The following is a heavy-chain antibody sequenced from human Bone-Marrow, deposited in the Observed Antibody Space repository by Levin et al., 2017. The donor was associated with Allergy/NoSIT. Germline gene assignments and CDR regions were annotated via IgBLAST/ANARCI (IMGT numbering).Heavy chain of an antibody. V-gene: IGHV5-51*01. CDR2: MYPGDSDT. D-gene: IGHD2/OR15-2a*01. CDR3: ARRSTYHEYFEH. J-gene: IGHJ1*01. CDR1: GYSFTTYW. Sequence: EASVKVSCKGSGYSFTTYWIGWVRQMPGKGLEWMGIMYPGDSDTRYSPSFQGQVTISADKSISTAYLQWSSLRASDTAMYYCARRSTYHEYFEHWGQGTLVAVSS.